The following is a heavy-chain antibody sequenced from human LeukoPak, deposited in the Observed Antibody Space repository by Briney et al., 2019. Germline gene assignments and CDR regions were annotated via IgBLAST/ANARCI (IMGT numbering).Heavy chain of an antibody. CDR3: ARWGLLWFGELLFRRNWFDP. J-gene: IGHJ5*02. D-gene: IGHD3-10*01. CDR1: GGSFSGYY. Sequence: PSETLSLTCAVYGGSFSGYYWSWIRQPPGKGLEWIGEINHSGSTNYNPSLKSRVTISVDTSKNQFYLKLSSVTAADTAVYYCARWGLLWFGELLFRRNWFDPWGQGTLVTVSS. CDR2: INHSGST. V-gene: IGHV4-34*01.